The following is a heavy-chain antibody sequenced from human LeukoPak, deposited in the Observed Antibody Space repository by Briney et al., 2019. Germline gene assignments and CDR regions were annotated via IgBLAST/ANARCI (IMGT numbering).Heavy chain of an antibody. Sequence: ASVKVSCKASGYTFTSYGISWVRQAPGQGLEWMGWISAYNGNTNYAQKLQGRVTMTTDTSTSTAYMELRSLRSDDTAVYYCARDGYSSGWHPGGFDPWGQGTLVTVSS. D-gene: IGHD6-19*01. CDR1: GYTFTSYG. J-gene: IGHJ5*02. CDR3: ARDGYSSGWHPGGFDP. V-gene: IGHV1-18*01. CDR2: ISAYNGNT.